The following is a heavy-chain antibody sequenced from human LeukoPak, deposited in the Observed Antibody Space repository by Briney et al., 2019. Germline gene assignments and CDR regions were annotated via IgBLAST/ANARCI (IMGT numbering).Heavy chain of an antibody. CDR2: ISIYNGNT. D-gene: IGHD3-22*01. V-gene: IGHV1-18*01. CDR1: GYTFSTYG. Sequence: ASVKVSCKACGYTFSTYGISLVRQAPGQGLEWMGWISIYNGNTNYAQKLQGRVTMTTDTSTSTAYMELGSLRSDDTAVYYCARNLHYYDASGPNDAFAIWGQGTMVIVSS. J-gene: IGHJ3*02. CDR3: ARNLHYYDASGPNDAFAI.